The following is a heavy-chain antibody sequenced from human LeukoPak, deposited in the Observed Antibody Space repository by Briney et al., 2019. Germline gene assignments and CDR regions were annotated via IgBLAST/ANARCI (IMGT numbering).Heavy chain of an antibody. CDR1: GFTFSDYY. Sequence: PGGSLRLSCAASGFTFSDYYMSWVRQAPGEGLEWVSIIYSGGSTYDADSVKGRFTISRDTSKNTLFLQMNSLRVEDTAVYYCAGGVANELRTYYYYYGMDVWGHGTTVTVSS. V-gene: IGHV3-53*01. CDR3: AGGVANELRTYYYYYGMDV. D-gene: IGHD3-16*01. J-gene: IGHJ6*02. CDR2: IYSGGST.